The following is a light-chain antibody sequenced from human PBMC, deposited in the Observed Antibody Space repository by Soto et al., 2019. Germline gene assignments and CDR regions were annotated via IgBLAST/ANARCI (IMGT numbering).Light chain of an antibody. CDR3: QQYNNWPLYT. J-gene: IGKJ2*01. CDR1: QSVSSN. Sequence: EIVMTQSPATLSVSPGERATLSCRASQSVSSNSAWYQQKPGQAPRLLIYGASTRATGIPARFSGSGSGTEVTLTISSLQSEDFAVYYCQQYNNWPLYTVGQGTKLEIK. CDR2: GAS. V-gene: IGKV3-15*01.